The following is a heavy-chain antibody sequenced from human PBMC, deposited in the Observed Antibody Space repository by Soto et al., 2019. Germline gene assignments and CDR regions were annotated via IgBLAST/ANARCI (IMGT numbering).Heavy chain of an antibody. Sequence: EVQLVESGGVVVQPGGSLRLSCAASGFTFDDYTMHWVRQAPGKGLEWVSLISWDGGSTYYADSVKGRFTISRDNSKNSLYLQMNSLRTEDTALYYCAKDRAHFWSGSLFDYWGQGTLVTVSS. CDR1: GFTFDDYT. CDR3: AKDRAHFWSGSLFDY. J-gene: IGHJ4*02. D-gene: IGHD3-3*02. V-gene: IGHV3-43*01. CDR2: ISWDGGST.